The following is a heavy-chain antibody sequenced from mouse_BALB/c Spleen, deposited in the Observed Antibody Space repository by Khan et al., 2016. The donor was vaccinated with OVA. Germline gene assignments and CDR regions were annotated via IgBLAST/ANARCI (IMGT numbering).Heavy chain of an antibody. V-gene: IGHV3-2*02. D-gene: IGHD2-4*01. CDR3: ARWDYDAPNY. Sequence: VQLKQSGPGLVKPSQSLSLTCTVTGYSITSDYAWNWIRQFPGNKLEWMGFISYSGSTSYNPSLKSRISITRDTSKNQFFLQLNSVTTEDTATXYCARWDYDAPNYWGQGTTLTVAS. CDR2: ISYSGST. CDR1: GYSITSDYA. J-gene: IGHJ2*01.